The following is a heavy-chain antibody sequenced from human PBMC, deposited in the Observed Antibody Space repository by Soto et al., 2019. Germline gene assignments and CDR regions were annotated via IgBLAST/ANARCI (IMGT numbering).Heavy chain of an antibody. D-gene: IGHD5-18*01. V-gene: IGHV4-59*01. CDR1: GGSISSYY. Sequence: SETLSLTCTVSGGSISSYYWSWIRQPPGKGPEWIGYIYYSGSTNYNPSLKSRVTISVDTSKNQFSLKLSSVTAADTAVYYCARVLGYGWDYYYYGMDVWGQGTTVTVSS. CDR2: IYYSGST. J-gene: IGHJ6*02. CDR3: ARVLGYGWDYYYYGMDV.